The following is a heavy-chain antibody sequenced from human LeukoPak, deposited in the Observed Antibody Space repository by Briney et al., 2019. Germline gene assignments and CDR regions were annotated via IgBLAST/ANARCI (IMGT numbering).Heavy chain of an antibody. D-gene: IGHD5-18*01. V-gene: IGHV1-69*05. CDR3: AGDYMDTAPHPRSLDV. Sequence: AASVKVSCKASGGTFSIYAISWVRQAPGQGLEWMGRIIPIFGTANYAQKFQGRVTITTDESTSTAYMELSSLRSEDTAVYYCAGDYMDTAPHPRSLDVWGKGTTVTVSS. CDR1: GGTFSIYA. CDR2: IIPIFGTA. J-gene: IGHJ6*04.